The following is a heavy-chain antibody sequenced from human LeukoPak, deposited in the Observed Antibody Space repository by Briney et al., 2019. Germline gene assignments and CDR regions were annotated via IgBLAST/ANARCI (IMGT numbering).Heavy chain of an antibody. CDR1: GLTFSSYG. CDR2: ISYDGTIR. CDR3: AKDRNSGRCDY. Sequence: PGGSLRLSCAASGLTFSSYGMHWVRQAPGKGLEWVAVISYDGTIRNYADSVKGRFTISRDNSKNTLYLQMNSLRAEDTAVYYCAKDRNSGRCDYWGQGTLVTVSS. V-gene: IGHV3-30*18. D-gene: IGHD2-15*01. J-gene: IGHJ4*02.